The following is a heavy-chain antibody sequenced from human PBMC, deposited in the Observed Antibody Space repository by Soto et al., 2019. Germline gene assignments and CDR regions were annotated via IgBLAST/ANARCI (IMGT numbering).Heavy chain of an antibody. Sequence: EVQLLESGGGLVQPGGSLRLSCVVSGFTFGSYAMSWVRQAPEKGPEWVAILSGNGFTTYYADSVKGRFTISGDKSKRTLFQQMNSLRADATGVYYCAKALRTSLNFFYYMDVWGRGTAVTVSS. CDR3: AKALRTSLNFFYYMDV. CDR2: LSGNGFTT. J-gene: IGHJ6*03. V-gene: IGHV3-23*01. CDR1: GFTFGSYA. D-gene: IGHD2-2*01.